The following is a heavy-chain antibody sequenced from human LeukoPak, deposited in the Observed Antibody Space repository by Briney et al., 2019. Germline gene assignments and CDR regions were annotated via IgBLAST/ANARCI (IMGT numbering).Heavy chain of an antibody. V-gene: IGHV5-51*01. D-gene: IGHD6-19*01. CDR1: GYSFTSYW. CDR3: ARQGELGVAGYDY. Sequence: GESLKISCKVSGYSFTSYWIARVRQMPGKGLEWMGIIYPDDADTTYSPSFEGQVTFSVDRFVSTAYLHWSSLKAPDTAMYYCARQGELGVAGYDYWGQGTRVTVSS. CDR2: IYPDDADT. J-gene: IGHJ4*02.